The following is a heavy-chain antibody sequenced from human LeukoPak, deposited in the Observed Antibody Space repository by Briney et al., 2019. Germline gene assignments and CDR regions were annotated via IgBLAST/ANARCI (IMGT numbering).Heavy chain of an antibody. V-gene: IGHV1-69*05. Sequence: SSVKVSCKXSGGTFNNTAISWVRQAPRQGLERLGSIMPLFGTAGYAQKFQGRVTITKDESTRTVYLELTSLTSDDTAVYYCARDVHGDYGSGWFDPWGQGTLVSVSS. CDR1: GGTFNNTA. CDR3: ARDVHGDYGSGWFDP. J-gene: IGHJ5*02. D-gene: IGHD4-17*01. CDR2: IMPLFGTA.